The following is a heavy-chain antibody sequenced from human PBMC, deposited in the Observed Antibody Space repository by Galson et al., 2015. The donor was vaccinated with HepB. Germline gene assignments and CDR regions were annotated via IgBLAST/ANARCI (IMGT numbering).Heavy chain of an antibody. D-gene: IGHD3-10*01. CDR1: GFTFSNYD. V-gene: IGHV3-13*01. CDR3: ARGLLWFGTGDYYGMDV. Sequence: SLRLSCAASGFTFSNYDMHWVRQATGKGLEWVSAIGTAGDTYYPGSVKGRFTISRENAKNSLYLQMNSLRAGDTAVYYCARGLLWFGTGDYYGMDVWGQGTTVTVSS. J-gene: IGHJ6*02. CDR2: IGTAGDT.